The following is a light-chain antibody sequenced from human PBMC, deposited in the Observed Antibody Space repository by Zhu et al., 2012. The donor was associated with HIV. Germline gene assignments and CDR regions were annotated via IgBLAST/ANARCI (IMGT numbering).Light chain of an antibody. CDR3: QHLTLYPT. CDR1: QAINNY. J-gene: IGKJ4*01. CDR2: GAS. V-gene: IGKV1-27*01. Sequence: DIQMTQSPSSLSASVGDRVTITCRASQAINNYLAWYQQKPGRVPELLIYGASTLQSGVPSRFSGSGSGTDFTLTISSLQPEDVATYYCQHLTLYPTFGGGSKVEIK.